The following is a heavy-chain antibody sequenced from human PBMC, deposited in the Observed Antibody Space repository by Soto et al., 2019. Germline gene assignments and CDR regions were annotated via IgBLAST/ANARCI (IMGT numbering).Heavy chain of an antibody. J-gene: IGHJ4*02. CDR1: EFSFSDQY. V-gene: IGHV3-72*01. CDR2: SRNRVNNLST. Sequence: GGSLRLSCTVSAVSEFSFSDQYMDWVRQAQGKWLESVGRSRNRVNNLSTAYAASVQGIFTISRDESKNTVYLQMNSLKTDDTAVYYCSRADTSANSXDYWGQGPLVTXS. CDR3: SRADTSANSXDY. D-gene: IGHD2-15*01.